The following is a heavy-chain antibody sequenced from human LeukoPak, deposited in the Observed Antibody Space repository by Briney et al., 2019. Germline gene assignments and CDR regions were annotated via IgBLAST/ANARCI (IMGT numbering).Heavy chain of an antibody. CDR3: ARDGPLSDFWGGYDW. CDR1: GFTFSSYS. D-gene: IGHD3-3*01. V-gene: IGHV3-21*01. J-gene: IGHJ4*02. Sequence: KPGGSLRLSCAASGFTFSSYSMNWVRQAPGKGLEWVSSISSSSSYIYYADSVKGRFTISRDNAKNSLYLQMNSLRAEDTAVYYWARDGPLSDFWGGYDWWGKEPLVTASP. CDR2: ISSSSSYI.